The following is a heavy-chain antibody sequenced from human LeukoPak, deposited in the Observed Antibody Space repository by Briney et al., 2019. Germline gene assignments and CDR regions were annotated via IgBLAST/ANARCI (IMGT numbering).Heavy chain of an antibody. CDR2: IYPGDSDT. CDR1: GYSFTSYW. J-gene: IGHJ3*02. Sequence: GESLKISCKGSGYSFTSYWIGWVRQMPGKGLEWMGIIYPGDSDTRYSPSFQGQVTISADKSISTAYLQWSSLKASDTAMYYCARGPSCYYDSSGWAFDIWGQGTMVTVSS. CDR3: ARGPSCYYDSSGWAFDI. D-gene: IGHD3-22*01. V-gene: IGHV5-51*01.